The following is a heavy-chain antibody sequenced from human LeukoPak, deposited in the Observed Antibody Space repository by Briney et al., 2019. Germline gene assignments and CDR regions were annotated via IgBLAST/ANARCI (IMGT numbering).Heavy chain of an antibody. CDR2: IYTSGST. V-gene: IGHV4-61*02. Sequence: ASQTLSLTCTVSGGSISSGSYYWSWIRQPAGKGLEWIGRIYTSGSTNYNPSLKSRVTISVDTSKNQFSLKLSSVTAADTAVYYCARDSLRFYGSDAFDIWGQGTMVTVSS. J-gene: IGHJ3*02. CDR3: ARDSLRFYGSDAFDI. CDR1: GGSISSGSYY. D-gene: IGHD2/OR15-2a*01.